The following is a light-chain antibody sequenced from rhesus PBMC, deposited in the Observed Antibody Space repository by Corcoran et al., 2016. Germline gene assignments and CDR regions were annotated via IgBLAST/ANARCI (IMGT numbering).Light chain of an antibody. V-gene: IGKV3S9*01. J-gene: IGKJ3*01. Sequence: EIVMTQSPATLSLSPGERATLSCRASQSVSSYVAWYQQKPEQAPRLLIYGASSRATGIPDRFSGSGSGTDFTLTISSLEPEDFAVYYCQQYSNWPLTFGPGTKLDIK. CDR2: GAS. CDR3: QQYSNWPLT. CDR1: QSVSSY.